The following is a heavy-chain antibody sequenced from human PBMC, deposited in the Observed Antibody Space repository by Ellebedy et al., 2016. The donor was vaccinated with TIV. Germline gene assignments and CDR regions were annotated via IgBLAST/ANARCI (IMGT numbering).Heavy chain of an antibody. Sequence: GESLKISXAASGFTFSNYGMHWVRQAPGKGLEWVAVIWYDGSNKFYADSVKGQFTISRDNSKNTLYLQINSLRAEDTAVYYCARDFGLVGTYYYYGMDVWGQGTTVTVSS. CDR1: GFTFSNYG. D-gene: IGHD3-10*01. CDR2: IWYDGSNK. J-gene: IGHJ6*02. CDR3: ARDFGLVGTYYYYGMDV. V-gene: IGHV3-33*01.